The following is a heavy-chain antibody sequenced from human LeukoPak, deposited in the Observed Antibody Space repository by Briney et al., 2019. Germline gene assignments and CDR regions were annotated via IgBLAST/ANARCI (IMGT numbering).Heavy chain of an antibody. CDR3: AKGNVMGGRGFDY. J-gene: IGHJ4*02. Sequence: GGSLRLSCAASGFTFSSYSMNWVRQAPGKGLEWVSHISSSSSTIYYADSVKGRFTISRDNAKNSLYLQMNSLRAEDTAMYFCAKGNVMGGRGFDYWGQGTLVTVSS. CDR2: ISSSSSTI. D-gene: IGHD3-16*01. CDR1: GFTFSSYS. V-gene: IGHV3-48*01.